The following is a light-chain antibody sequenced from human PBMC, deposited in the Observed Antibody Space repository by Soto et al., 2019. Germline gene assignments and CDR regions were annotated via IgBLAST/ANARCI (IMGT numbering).Light chain of an antibody. CDR2: AAS. CDR3: QQFNVYPLT. CDR1: QGIRDF. V-gene: IGKV1-9*01. Sequence: DIQLTQSPSFLSASVGDRVTMTCRASQGIRDFLAWYQQKPGKAPKLLIYAASTLQAGVPTRFSGFASGTEFTLTISNLQPADSATYYCQQFNVYPLTFGGGTKVEIK. J-gene: IGKJ4*01.